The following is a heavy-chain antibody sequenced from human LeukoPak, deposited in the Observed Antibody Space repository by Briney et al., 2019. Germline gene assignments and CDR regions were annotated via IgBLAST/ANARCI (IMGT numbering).Heavy chain of an antibody. Sequence: ASVKVSCKASGYTFTIYGINWVRQAPGQGLGWMGGIIPIFGTANYAQKFQGRVTITADESTSTAYMELSSLRSEDTAVYYCARGSSNLLWFGEFPHFDYWGQGTLVTVSS. D-gene: IGHD3-10*01. V-gene: IGHV1-69*13. J-gene: IGHJ4*02. CDR2: IIPIFGTA. CDR1: GYTFTIYG. CDR3: ARGSSNLLWFGEFPHFDY.